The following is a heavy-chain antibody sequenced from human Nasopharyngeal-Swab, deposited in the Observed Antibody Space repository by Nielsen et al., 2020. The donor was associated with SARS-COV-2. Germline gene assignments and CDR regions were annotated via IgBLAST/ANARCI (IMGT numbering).Heavy chain of an antibody. CDR1: GGSISSSGYY. D-gene: IGHD5-18*01. V-gene: IGHV4-39*07. CDR2: INHSGST. Sequence: SETLSLTCTVSGGSISSSGYYWSWIRQPPGKGLEWIGEINHSGSTNYNPSLKSRVTISVDTSKNQFSLKLSSVTAADTAVYYCAKVQLWYNYWFDPWGQGTLVTVSS. J-gene: IGHJ5*02. CDR3: AKVQLWYNYWFDP.